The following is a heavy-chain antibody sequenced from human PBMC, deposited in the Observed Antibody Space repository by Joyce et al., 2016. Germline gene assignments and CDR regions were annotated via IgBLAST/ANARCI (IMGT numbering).Heavy chain of an antibody. J-gene: IGHJ3*01. D-gene: IGHD1-26*01. CDR1: GFSFSASG. V-gene: IGHV3-30*03. Sequence: QVQLVESGGGVVQRGMSLRLSCVSSGFSFSASGMHWVRQAPGKGLGDMSGIFHDGGGHHYIDSVKGRFTMSRDNSKNTLYIQMNRLTSEDTAMYYCASSTGSHDAFDLWGQGTMVIVSS. CDR2: IFHDGGGH. CDR3: ASSTGSHDAFDL.